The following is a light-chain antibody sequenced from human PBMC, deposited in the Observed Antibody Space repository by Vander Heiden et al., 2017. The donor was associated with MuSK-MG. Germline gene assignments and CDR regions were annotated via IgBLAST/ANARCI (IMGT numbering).Light chain of an antibody. V-gene: IGKV1-39*01. CDR1: QSVSTY. Sequence: DIQMTQSPSSLSASVGDRVTITCRTSQSVSTYLNWYQHRPGRAPKVLILALGNLHLGVPSSFSGIGSGTDFTLTITSLQPEDSATYYCQQTYNQPFSFGGGTGLEIK. J-gene: IGKJ4*01. CDR3: QQTYNQPFS. CDR2: ALG.